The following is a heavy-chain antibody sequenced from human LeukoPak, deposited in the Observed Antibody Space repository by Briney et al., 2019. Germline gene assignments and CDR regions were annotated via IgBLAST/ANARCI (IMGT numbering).Heavy chain of an antibody. CDR3: ARLPMEDTAMGKSYGAPPDY. J-gene: IGHJ4*02. CDR1: GYSFTSYW. V-gene: IGHV5-51*01. Sequence: GESLKISCKGSGYSFTSYWIGWVRQMPGKGLEWMGIIYPGDSDTRYSPSFQGQVTISADKSISTAYLQWSSLKASDTAMYYCARLPMEDTAMGKSYGAPPDYWGQGTLVTVSS. D-gene: IGHD5-18*01. CDR2: IYPGDSDT.